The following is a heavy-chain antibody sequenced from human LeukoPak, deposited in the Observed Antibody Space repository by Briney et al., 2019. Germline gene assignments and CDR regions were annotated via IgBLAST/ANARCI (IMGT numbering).Heavy chain of an antibody. CDR2: ISGSVVST. CDR1: GFTFSSYA. V-gene: IGHV3-23*01. D-gene: IGHD3-10*01. J-gene: IGHJ3*02. CDR3: AKGDSVNYYGSGSYRNHDAFDI. Sequence: GGSLRLSCAASGFTFSSYAMSWVRQAPGKGLEWVSTISGSVVSTYYADSVRGRFTISRDNSKNTLYLQMNSLRAEDTAVYYCAKGDSVNYYGSGSYRNHDAFDIWGQGTMVTVSS.